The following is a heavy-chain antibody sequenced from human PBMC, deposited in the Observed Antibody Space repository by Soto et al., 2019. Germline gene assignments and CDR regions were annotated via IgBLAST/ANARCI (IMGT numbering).Heavy chain of an antibody. J-gene: IGHJ2*01. Sequence: EVQLVESGGGLVQPGGSLRLSCAASGFTFSSYWMHWVRQAPGKGLVWVSRINSDGSSTSYADSVKGRFTISRDNAKNTLYLQMNSLRAEDTAVYYCAKGTYGASTYWYFDLWGRGTLVTVSS. V-gene: IGHV3-74*01. CDR3: AKGTYGASTYWYFDL. D-gene: IGHD4-17*01. CDR2: INSDGSST. CDR1: GFTFSSYW.